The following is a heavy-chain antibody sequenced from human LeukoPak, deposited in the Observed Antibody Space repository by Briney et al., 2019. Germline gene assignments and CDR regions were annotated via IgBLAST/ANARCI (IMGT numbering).Heavy chain of an antibody. CDR2: ISYDGSNK. V-gene: IGHV3-30-3*01. J-gene: IGHJ6*02. Sequence: GGSLRLSCAASGFTFSSYAMHWVRQAPGKGLEWVAVISYDGSNKYYADSVKGRFTISRDNSKNTLYLQMNSLRAEDTAVYYCARVWSIAVDYGMDVWGQGTTVTVSS. CDR3: ARVWSIAVDYGMDV. CDR1: GFTFSSYA. D-gene: IGHD6-19*01.